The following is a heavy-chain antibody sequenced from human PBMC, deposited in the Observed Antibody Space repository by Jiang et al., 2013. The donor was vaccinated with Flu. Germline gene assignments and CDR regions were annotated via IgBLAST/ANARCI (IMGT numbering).Heavy chain of an antibody. Sequence: GPGLVKPSQTLSLTCAVSGGSIRSDSYSWSWIRQPPGKGLEWIGYFYYYGSTYYNPSLKSRATISVDTSKNQFSLKLTSVTAADTAVYFCASAVATPFDYWSQGTLVTVSS. CDR3: ASAVATPFDY. CDR1: GGSIRSDSYS. V-gene: IGHV4-30-4*07. CDR2: FYYYGST. D-gene: IGHD5-12*01. J-gene: IGHJ4*02.